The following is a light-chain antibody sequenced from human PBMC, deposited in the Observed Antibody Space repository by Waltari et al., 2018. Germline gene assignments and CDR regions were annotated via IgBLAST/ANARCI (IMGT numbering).Light chain of an antibody. CDR1: SLRRYY. V-gene: IGLV3-19*01. J-gene: IGLJ2*01. CDR3: HSRDSSSTRF. CDR2: GQS. Sequence: SSELTQDPTVSVALGQTVRITCQGDSLRRYYPSWYQQRPGQAPILVFYGQSSRPSGIPDRFSGSISGNTASLNITGAQAEDEADYYCHSRDSSSTRFFGGGTRLTV.